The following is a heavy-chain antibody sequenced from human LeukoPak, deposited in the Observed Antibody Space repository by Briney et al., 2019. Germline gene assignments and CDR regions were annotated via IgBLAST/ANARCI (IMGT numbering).Heavy chain of an antibody. CDR1: GGSISSGGYY. CDR2: IYYSGST. CDR3: ARGVKLELPKSEWFDP. D-gene: IGHD1-7*01. V-gene: IGHV4-61*08. Sequence: SETLSLTCTVSGGSISSGGYYWSWIRQHPGKGLEWIGYIYYSGSTYYNPSLKSRVTISVDTSKNQFSLKLSSVTAADTAVYYCARGVKLELPKSEWFDPWGQGTLVTVSS. J-gene: IGHJ5*02.